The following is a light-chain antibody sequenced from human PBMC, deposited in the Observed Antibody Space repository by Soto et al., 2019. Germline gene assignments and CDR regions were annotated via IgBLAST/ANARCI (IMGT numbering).Light chain of an antibody. CDR1: NSNIGSNY. CDR3: SSYTSISTVV. J-gene: IGLJ2*01. CDR2: TNN. Sequence: QSVLTQPPSASGTPGQRVTISCSGRNSNIGSNYVYWYQQVPGTAPKLLIYTNNQRPSGVPDRFSGSKSATSASLAIGGLRSEDEADYYCSSYTSISTVVFGGGTKLTVL. V-gene: IGLV1-47*01.